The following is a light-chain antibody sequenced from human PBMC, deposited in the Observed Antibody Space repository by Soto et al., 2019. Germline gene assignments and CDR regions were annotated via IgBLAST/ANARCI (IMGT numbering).Light chain of an antibody. Sequence: QSVLAQPASVSGSPGQSITISCTGTSSDVGASNYVSWYQHHPGKAPKLILYDVTNRPSGVSNRFSGSKSGNTASLTISGLQAEDEADYYCSSYRRSTTLRYVFGDGTKVTVL. CDR1: SSDVGASNY. CDR2: DVT. V-gene: IGLV2-14*03. J-gene: IGLJ1*01. CDR3: SSYRRSTTLRYV.